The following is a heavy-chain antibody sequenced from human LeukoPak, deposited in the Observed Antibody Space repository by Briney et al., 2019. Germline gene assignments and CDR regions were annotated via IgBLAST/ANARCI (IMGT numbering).Heavy chain of an antibody. CDR3: AREVYGSGSDDYYYYYMDV. CDR1: GFTFSSYG. CDR2: ISYDGSNK. Sequence: GGSLRLSCAASGFTFSSYGMHWVRQAPGKGLEWVAIISYDGSNKYYADSVKGRFTISRDNSKNTLYLQMNSLRAEDTAVYYCAREVYGSGSDDYYYYYMDVWGKGTTVTVSS. V-gene: IGHV3-33*05. J-gene: IGHJ6*03. D-gene: IGHD3-10*01.